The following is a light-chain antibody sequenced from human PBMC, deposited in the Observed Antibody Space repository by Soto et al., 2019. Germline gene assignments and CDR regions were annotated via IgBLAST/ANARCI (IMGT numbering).Light chain of an antibody. J-gene: IGLJ2*01. CDR3: YSTDSSGNHEGV. CDR1: ALPKKY. CDR2: EHS. V-gene: IGLV3-10*01. Sequence: SYELTQPPSVSVSPGQTARITCSGDALPKKYAYWYHQKPGQAPVLVIYEHSKRPSGITERFSGSSSGTMATVNISGAQVEDEADYYCYSTDSSGNHEGVFGGGNKLTVL.